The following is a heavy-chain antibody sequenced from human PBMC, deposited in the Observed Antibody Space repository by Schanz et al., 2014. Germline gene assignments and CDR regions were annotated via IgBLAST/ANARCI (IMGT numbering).Heavy chain of an antibody. D-gene: IGHD3-10*01. V-gene: IGHV3-23*04. Sequence: EVQLVESGGGLVKPGGSLRLSCATSGLTFTSAWMSWVRQAPGKGLEWVSAISGRDGSTYYADSVRGRFTISRDNSKNTLYLQMNSLRPEDTAVYYCAKYRGYYRVSGSYRELEYWGQGTLVTVSS. CDR2: ISGRDGST. J-gene: IGHJ4*02. CDR1: GLTFTSAW. CDR3: AKYRGYYRVSGSYRELEY.